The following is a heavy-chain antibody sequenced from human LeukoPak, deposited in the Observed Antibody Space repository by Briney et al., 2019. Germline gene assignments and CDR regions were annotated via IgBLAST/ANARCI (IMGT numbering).Heavy chain of an antibody. Sequence: GASVKVSCKASGYTFTSYAMHWVRQAPGQRLEWMGWINAGNGSTKYSQKFQGRVTITRDTTASTSYMELSSLRSEDTAVYYCARLESGGGVFDYWGQGTLVTVSS. CDR3: ARLESGGGVFDY. CDR1: GYTFTSYA. J-gene: IGHJ4*02. V-gene: IGHV1-3*01. D-gene: IGHD2-8*02. CDR2: INAGNGST.